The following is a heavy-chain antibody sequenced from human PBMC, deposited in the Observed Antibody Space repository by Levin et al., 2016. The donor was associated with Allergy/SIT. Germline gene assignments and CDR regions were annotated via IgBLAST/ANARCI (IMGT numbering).Heavy chain of an antibody. CDR1: GLIVSSHH. V-gene: IGHV3-66*01. J-gene: IGHJ4*02. CDR2: IYSDGNT. D-gene: IGHD1-26*01. Sequence: GESLKISCAASGLIVSSHHIIWVRQAPGKGLEWVSLIYSDGNTYYADSVKGRFTIFRDNSKNTLYLQMNSLRAEDTAVYYCARAVHSGSSLDYWGQGTLVTVSS. CDR3: ARAVHSGSSLDY.